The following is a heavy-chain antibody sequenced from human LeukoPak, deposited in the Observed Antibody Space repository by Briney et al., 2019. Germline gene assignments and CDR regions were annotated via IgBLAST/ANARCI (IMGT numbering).Heavy chain of an antibody. D-gene: IGHD2-15*01. CDR2: MNPNSGNT. Sequence: ASVMVSCKASGYTFTNYDINWVRRAPGQGLEWMGWMNPNSGNTGYAQKFQGRVTMTRSTSISTAYMELSSLTSEDTAVYYCARVSLGYCSGGTCYFQDHWGQGTLVTVSS. CDR3: ARVSLGYCSGGTCYFQDH. V-gene: IGHV1-8*01. J-gene: IGHJ4*02. CDR1: GYTFTNYD.